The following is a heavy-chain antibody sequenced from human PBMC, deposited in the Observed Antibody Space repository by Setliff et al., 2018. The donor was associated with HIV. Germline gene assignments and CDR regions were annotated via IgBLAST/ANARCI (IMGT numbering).Heavy chain of an antibody. CDR3: GRSETRDSRGLYY. CDR2: ISAYSGNT. Sequence: GASVKVSCKASGYTFTDYGISWVRQAPGQGLEWMGWISAYSGNTKYAQKFQGRVTMTTHTSTNTAYMELRSLRSDDKAVYYCGRSETRDSRGLYYWGQGTLVTVSS. J-gene: IGHJ4*02. D-gene: IGHD3-22*01. CDR1: GYTFTDYG. V-gene: IGHV1-18*01.